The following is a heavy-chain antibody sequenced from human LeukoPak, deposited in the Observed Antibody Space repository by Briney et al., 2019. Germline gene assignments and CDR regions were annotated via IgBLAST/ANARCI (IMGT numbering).Heavy chain of an antibody. J-gene: IGHJ4*02. D-gene: IGHD3-22*01. CDR2: IYTSGST. CDR1: GGSISSGSYY. Sequence: SETLSLTCTVSGGSISSGSYYWSWIRQPAGKGLEWIGRIYTSGSTNYNPSLKSRVTISVDTSKNQFSLKLSSVAAADTAVYYCARVTTGGYYNCWGQGTLVTVSS. CDR3: ARVTTGGYYNC. V-gene: IGHV4-61*02.